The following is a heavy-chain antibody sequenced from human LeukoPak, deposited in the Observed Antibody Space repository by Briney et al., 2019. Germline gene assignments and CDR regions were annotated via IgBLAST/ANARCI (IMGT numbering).Heavy chain of an antibody. CDR2: ISYDGSNK. CDR1: GFTFSSYA. J-gene: IGHJ4*02. CDR3: PRERYYYDSSGSYYFDY. Sequence: PGRSLRLSCAAPGFTFSSYAMHWVRQAPGKGLEWVAVISYDGSNKYYADSVKGRFTISRDNSKNTLFLQMNSLRAEDTAVYYCPRERYYYDSSGSYYFDYWGQGTLVTVSS. D-gene: IGHD3-22*01. V-gene: IGHV3-30-3*01.